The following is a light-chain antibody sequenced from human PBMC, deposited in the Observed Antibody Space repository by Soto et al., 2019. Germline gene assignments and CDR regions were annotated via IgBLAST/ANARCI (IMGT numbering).Light chain of an antibody. V-gene: IGLV2-14*01. Sequence: QSAVTHPACVSGSPGQSITFSCSGTNRDVGAYNFVSWYQQHPGKAPKLLIHEVTLRPSGVSHRFSGSKSGNTASLPISGLQVEDEADYYCSSFTPTYTPVFGQGTK. CDR2: EVT. CDR3: SSFTPTYTPV. CDR1: NRDVGAYNF. J-gene: IGLJ1*01.